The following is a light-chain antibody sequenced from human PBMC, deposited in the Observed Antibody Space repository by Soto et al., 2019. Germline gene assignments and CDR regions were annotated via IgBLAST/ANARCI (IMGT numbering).Light chain of an antibody. CDR3: QQYNSYPYT. V-gene: IGKV1-5*03. J-gene: IGKJ2*01. Sequence: DIQMTQSPSTLSASVGDRVTITCRASQSISSWLAWYQQKPGKAPKLLIYKASSLESGVPSRFSGSGSGTEFTLTISSLQPDDFATYYCQQYNSYPYTFGLGTKLETK. CDR1: QSISSW. CDR2: KAS.